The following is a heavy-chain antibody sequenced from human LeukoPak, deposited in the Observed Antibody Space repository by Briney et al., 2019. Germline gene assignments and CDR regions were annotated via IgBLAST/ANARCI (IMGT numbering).Heavy chain of an antibody. CDR3: TRSGFGGGVHFDY. Sequence: ASVKVSCKXSGYTFTNDDINWVRQAARQGLEWMGRMNPNSGDTGYVEKFQGRVTMTRDTSMNTAYMELSSLRSEDTAVYYCTRSGFGGGVHFDYWGQGTPVTVSS. J-gene: IGHJ4*02. D-gene: IGHD3-16*01. V-gene: IGHV1-8*01. CDR2: MNPNSGDT. CDR1: GYTFTNDD.